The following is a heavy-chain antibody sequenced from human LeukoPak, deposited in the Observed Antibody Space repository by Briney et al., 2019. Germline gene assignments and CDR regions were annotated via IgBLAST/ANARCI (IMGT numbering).Heavy chain of an antibody. Sequence: SETLSLTCTVSGGSINNYYWNWIRQPPGKGLEWIGYSYYSGRTNYNPSLKSRVTISVDKSKNQFSLKLSSVTAADTAVYYCARFEQSHYYDSSGYPEWGQGTLVTVSS. CDR1: GGSINNYY. V-gene: IGHV4-59*12. D-gene: IGHD3-22*01. CDR3: ARFEQSHYYDSSGYPE. CDR2: SYYSGRT. J-gene: IGHJ4*02.